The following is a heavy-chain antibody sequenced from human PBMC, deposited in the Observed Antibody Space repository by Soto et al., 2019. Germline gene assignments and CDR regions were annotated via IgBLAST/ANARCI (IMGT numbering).Heavy chain of an antibody. CDR2: VYYTGST. V-gene: IGHV4-59*01. D-gene: IGHD6-19*01. CDR3: ARSVAVPGAHIDY. J-gene: IGHJ4*02. Sequence: PSETLSLTCSVPGGSIGGSYWSWIRQSPGKGLEWLGYVYYTGSTNYSPSLRSRVSISVDTSKNEFSLRLSSVTAADTAVYFCARSVAVPGAHIDYWGQGTQVTVSS. CDR1: GGSIGGSY.